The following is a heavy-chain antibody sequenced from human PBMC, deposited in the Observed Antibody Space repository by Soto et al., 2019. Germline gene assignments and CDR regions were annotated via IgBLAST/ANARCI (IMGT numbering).Heavy chain of an antibody. Sequence: ASVKVSCKASGYTFTSYYMHWVRQAPGQGLEWMGIINPSGGSTSYAQKFQGRVTMTRDTSTSTVYMELSSLRSEDTAVYYCARARGPMVARGNWFDPWGQGTLVTVSS. CDR2: INPSGGST. V-gene: IGHV1-46*03. CDR3: ARARGPMVARGNWFDP. J-gene: IGHJ5*02. D-gene: IGHD3-10*01. CDR1: GYTFTSYY.